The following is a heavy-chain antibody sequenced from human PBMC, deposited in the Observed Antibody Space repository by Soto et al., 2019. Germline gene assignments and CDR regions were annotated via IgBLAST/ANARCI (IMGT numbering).Heavy chain of an antibody. V-gene: IGHV3-33*01. CDR2: IWYDGSNK. Sequence: GGSLRLSCAASGFTFSSYGMHWVRQAPGKGLEWVAVIWYDGSNKYYADSVKGRFTISRDNSKNTLYLQMNSLRAEDTAVYYCARTRIAVAYYYGMDVWGQGTTVTVSS. CDR1: GFTFSSYG. D-gene: IGHD6-19*01. CDR3: ARTRIAVAYYYGMDV. J-gene: IGHJ6*02.